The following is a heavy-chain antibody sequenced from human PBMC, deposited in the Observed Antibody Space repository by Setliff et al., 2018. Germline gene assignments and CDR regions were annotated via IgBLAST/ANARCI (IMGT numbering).Heavy chain of an antibody. CDR3: ARGGSPDCSTAGCRYGDYVY. V-gene: IGHV1-2*02. J-gene: IGHJ4*02. CDR2: MNPKSGGT. Sequence: ASVKVSCKASGYTFTGYYIHWVRQAPGQGLEWLGWMNPKSGGTDYARKFQGRVTMTRDTSISTAYMELSRLRSDDTAVYYCARGGSPDCSTAGCRYGDYVYWGQGTQVTVSS. D-gene: IGHD2-2*01. CDR1: GYTFTGYY.